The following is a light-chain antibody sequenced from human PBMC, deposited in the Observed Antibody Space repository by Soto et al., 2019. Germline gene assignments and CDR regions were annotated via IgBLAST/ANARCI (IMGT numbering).Light chain of an antibody. CDR1: SSDVGGYNY. CDR2: DVS. J-gene: IGLJ2*01. CDR3: SSYTSTSTLDVV. V-gene: IGLV2-14*01. Sequence: QSVLTQPASVSGSPGQSITISCTGTSSDVGGYNYVSWYQQHPGKAPKLMIYDVSNRPSGVSNRFSGSKSGNTASLTISGLQAEDEAEYDYSSYTSTSTLDVVFGGGTKLTVL.